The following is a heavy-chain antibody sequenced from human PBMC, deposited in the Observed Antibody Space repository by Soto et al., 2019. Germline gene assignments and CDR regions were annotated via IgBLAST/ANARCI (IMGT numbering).Heavy chain of an antibody. CDR3: AKDRRPNYYYGMDV. CDR1: GFTLSSYA. D-gene: IGHD6-25*01. CDR2: ISYDGSNK. V-gene: IGHV3-30*18. J-gene: IGHJ6*02. Sequence: PGGSLRLSCAASGFTLSSYAMHWVRQAPGKGLEWVAVISYDGSNKYYADSVKGRFTISRDNSKNTLYLQMNSLRAEDTAVYYCAKDRRPNYYYGMDVWGQGTTVTVSS.